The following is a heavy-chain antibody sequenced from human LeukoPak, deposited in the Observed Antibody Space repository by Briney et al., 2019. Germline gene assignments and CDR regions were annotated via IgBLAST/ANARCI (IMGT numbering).Heavy chain of an antibody. D-gene: IGHD1-26*01. Sequence: SETLSLTCTVSGYSISSGYYWGWIRQPPGKGLEWIGSIYHSGSTYYNPSLKSRVTISVDTSKNQFSLKLSSVTAADTAVYYCARALGAYTNEDAFDIWGQGTMVTVSS. V-gene: IGHV4-38-2*02. CDR3: ARALGAYTNEDAFDI. CDR2: IYHSGST. CDR1: GYSISSGYY. J-gene: IGHJ3*02.